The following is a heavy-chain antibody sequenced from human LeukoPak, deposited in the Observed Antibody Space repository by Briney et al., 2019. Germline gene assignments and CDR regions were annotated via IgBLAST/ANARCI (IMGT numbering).Heavy chain of an antibody. J-gene: IGHJ4*02. V-gene: IGHV3-48*04. D-gene: IGHD5-12*01. CDR1: GISFDNYS. CDR2: IGSGRLII. Sequence: GGSLRLSCTASGISFDNYSVNWVRQAPGKGLEWVSYIGSGRLIIYYADSVKGRFTISRDNAKDSVSLQMNSLTAEDTAVYYCAKLVAAIGGYYFDYWGQGTLVTVSS. CDR3: AKLVAAIGGYYFDY.